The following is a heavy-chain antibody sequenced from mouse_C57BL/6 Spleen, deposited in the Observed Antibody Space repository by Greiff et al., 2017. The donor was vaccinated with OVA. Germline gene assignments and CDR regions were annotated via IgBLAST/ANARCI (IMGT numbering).Heavy chain of an antibody. CDR3: ARGYYGSSIFDY. D-gene: IGHD1-1*01. Sequence: LQQSGAELVKPGASVKISCKASGYAFSSYWMNWVKQRPGKGLEWIGQIYPGDGDTNYNGKFKGKATLTADKSSSTAYMQLSSLTSEDSAVYFCARGYYGSSIFDYWGQGTTLTVSS. J-gene: IGHJ2*01. V-gene: IGHV1-80*01. CDR1: GYAFSSYW. CDR2: IYPGDGDT.